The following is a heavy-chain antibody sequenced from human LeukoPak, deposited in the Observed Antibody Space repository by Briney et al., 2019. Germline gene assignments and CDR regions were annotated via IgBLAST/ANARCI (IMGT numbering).Heavy chain of an antibody. CDR1: GSTFSSYG. CDR3: ASPSSTPGMDV. J-gene: IGHJ6*02. V-gene: IGHV3-30*03. D-gene: IGHD2-2*01. Sequence: GRSLRLSCAASGSTFSSYGMHWVRQAPGKGLEWVAVISYDGSNKYYADSVKGRFTISRDNSKNTLYLQMNSLRAEDTAVYYCASPSSTPGMDVWGQGTTVTVSS. CDR2: ISYDGSNK.